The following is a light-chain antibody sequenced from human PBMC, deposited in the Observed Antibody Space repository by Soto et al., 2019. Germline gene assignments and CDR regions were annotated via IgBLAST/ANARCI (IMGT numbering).Light chain of an antibody. V-gene: IGLV2-14*01. CDR1: SSDVGDYNY. CDR3: SSYTSSSPRYVV. J-gene: IGLJ2*01. CDR2: DVS. Sequence: QSALTQPASVSGSPGQSITISCTGTSSDVGDYNYVSWYQQHPGKAPKLMIYDVSNRPSGVSNRFSGSESGNTASLTISGLQAEDESDYYCSSYTSSSPRYVVFGGGTKLTVL.